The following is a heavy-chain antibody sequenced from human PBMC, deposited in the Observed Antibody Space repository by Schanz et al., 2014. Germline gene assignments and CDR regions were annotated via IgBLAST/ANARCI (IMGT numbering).Heavy chain of an antibody. Sequence: VQLEQSGAEVKKPGSSVKVSCKASGGTFSSYTISWMRQAPGQGLEWMGKIIPVLNIATYAQRFQGRVSITADTSTNTAYMELSSLTSEDPAVHYCARGRGFYDYWGQGTLVTVSS. CDR2: IIPVLNIA. V-gene: IGHV1-69*02. CDR3: ARGRGFYDY. J-gene: IGHJ4*02. CDR1: GGTFSSYT. D-gene: IGHD3-10*01.